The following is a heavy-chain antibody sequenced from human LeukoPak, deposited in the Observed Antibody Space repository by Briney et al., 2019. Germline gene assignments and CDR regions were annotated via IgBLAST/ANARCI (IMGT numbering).Heavy chain of an antibody. CDR2: ISGSGGST. CDR3: AKGPFDYDSSGYYYVGDWFDP. V-gene: IGHV3-23*01. Sequence: HPGGSLRLSCAAPGFTFSSYAMSWVRQAPGKGLEWVSAISGSGGSTYYADSVKGRFTISRDNSKNTLYLQMNSLRAKDTAVYYCAKGPFDYDSSGYYYVGDWFDPWGQGTLVTVSS. J-gene: IGHJ5*02. D-gene: IGHD3-22*01. CDR1: GFTFSSYA.